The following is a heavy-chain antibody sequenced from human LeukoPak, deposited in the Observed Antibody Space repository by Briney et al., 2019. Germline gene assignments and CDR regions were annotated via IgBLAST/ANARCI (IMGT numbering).Heavy chain of an antibody. J-gene: IGHJ5*02. D-gene: IGHD2-21*01. CDR2: IDYSGST. Sequence: SETLSLTCTVSGASMSSGDYYWAWIRQPPGKGLEWIGSIDYSGSTYYNPSLKSRVTISVDTSKNQFSLKVSSVTAADTAVYYCARNPHVVVVVAKIYWFDPWGQGTLVTVSS. V-gene: IGHV4-39*07. CDR1: GASMSSGDYY. CDR3: ARNPHVVVVVAKIYWFDP.